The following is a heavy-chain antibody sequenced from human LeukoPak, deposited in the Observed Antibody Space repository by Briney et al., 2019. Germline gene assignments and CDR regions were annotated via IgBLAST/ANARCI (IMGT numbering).Heavy chain of an antibody. CDR1: GFTFCSLW. Sequence: GGSLRRSCAASGFTFCSLWWGWVPPAPGKGWEGVANIKEGGREKYYVVSVKGRFTISRDNAKNSLYLQMNSLRAEDTAVYYCARETGYSSGWQGFSDYWGQGTLVTVSS. CDR2: IKEGGREK. CDR3: ARETGYSSGWQGFSDY. J-gene: IGHJ4*02. V-gene: IGHV3-7*01. D-gene: IGHD6-19*01.